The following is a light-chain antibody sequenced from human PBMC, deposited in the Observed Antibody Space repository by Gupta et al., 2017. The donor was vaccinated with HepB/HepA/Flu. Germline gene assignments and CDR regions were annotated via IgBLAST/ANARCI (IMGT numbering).Light chain of an antibody. CDR1: QSVSSY. V-gene: IGKV3-11*01. CDR2: DAS. CDR3: QQRSNWPTLT. Sequence: EIVLTQSPATLSLSPGERATLSCRASQSVSSYLAWYQQKPGQAPRLLIYDASNRDTGIPARFSGSGSGKDLTLTISSREQEDFAVYYCQQRSNWPTLTFGGGTKVEIK. J-gene: IGKJ4*01.